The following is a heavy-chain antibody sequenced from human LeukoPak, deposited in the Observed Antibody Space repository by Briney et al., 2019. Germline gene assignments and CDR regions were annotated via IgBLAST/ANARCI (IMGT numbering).Heavy chain of an antibody. CDR3: ASGIAADESVAIDY. Sequence: GGSLSLSCAASGFTFSTYWMNWVRQAPGKGLVWVSRINSDGSTTRYADSVKGRFTISRDNAKNTLYLQMNFLGAEDTAVYYCASGIAADESVAIDYWGQGTLVTVSS. D-gene: IGHD6-13*01. J-gene: IGHJ4*02. CDR1: GFTFSTYW. V-gene: IGHV3-74*01. CDR2: INSDGSTT.